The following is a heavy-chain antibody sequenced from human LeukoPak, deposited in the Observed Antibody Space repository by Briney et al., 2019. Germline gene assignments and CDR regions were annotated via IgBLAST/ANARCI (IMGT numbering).Heavy chain of an antibody. D-gene: IGHD5-12*01. CDR3: AREVWLRPRGPFDY. J-gene: IGHJ4*02. V-gene: IGHV4-34*01. CDR1: GGSFSGYY. CDR2: INHSGST. Sequence: SETLSLTCAVYGGSFSGYYWSWIRQPPGKGLEWIGEINHSGSTNYNPSLKSRVTISVDTSKNQFSLKLSSVTAADTAVYSCAREVWLRPRGPFDYWGQGTLVTVSS.